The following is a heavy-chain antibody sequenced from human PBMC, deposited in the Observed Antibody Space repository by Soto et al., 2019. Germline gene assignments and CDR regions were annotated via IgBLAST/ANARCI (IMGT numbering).Heavy chain of an antibody. J-gene: IGHJ4*02. CDR1: GDSISTNGW. CDR2: IYHTGST. Sequence: PSETLSLTCAVSGDSISTNGWWSWVRQPPGQGLEWIVKIYHTGSTNYNPSLRSRVTISLDKSSDRRGRGRVLVCEVYHYGSSGYYPGPFDYWGKGTLVT. V-gene: IGHV4-4*02. D-gene: IGHD3-22*01. CDR3: YYPGPFDY.